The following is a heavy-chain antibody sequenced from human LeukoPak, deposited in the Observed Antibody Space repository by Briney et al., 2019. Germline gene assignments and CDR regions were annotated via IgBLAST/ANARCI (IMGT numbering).Heavy chain of an antibody. Sequence: GESLKISCKGSGSSFTSYWIGWVRQMPGKGLEWMGIIYPGDSDTRYSPSFQGQVTISADKSISTAYLQWSSLKASDTAMYYCARGPHLHDYGDYYFDYWGQGTLVTVSS. J-gene: IGHJ4*02. CDR3: ARGPHLHDYGDYYFDY. CDR1: GSSFTSYW. V-gene: IGHV5-51*01. CDR2: IYPGDSDT. D-gene: IGHD4-17*01.